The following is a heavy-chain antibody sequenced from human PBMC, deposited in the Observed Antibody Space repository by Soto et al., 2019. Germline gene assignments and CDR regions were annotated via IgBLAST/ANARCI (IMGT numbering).Heavy chain of an antibody. Sequence: ASVKVSCKVSGYTLTELSMHWVRQAPGKGLEWMGGFDPEDGETIYAQKFQGRVTMTEDTSTDTAYMELSSLRSEDTAVYYCATCQGICSSSAKYDYVWGSYRYSPTGIGYWGQGTLVTVSS. CDR3: ATCQGICSSSAKYDYVWGSYRYSPTGIGY. J-gene: IGHJ4*02. D-gene: IGHD3-16*02. CDR1: GYTLTELS. V-gene: IGHV1-24*01. CDR2: FDPEDGET.